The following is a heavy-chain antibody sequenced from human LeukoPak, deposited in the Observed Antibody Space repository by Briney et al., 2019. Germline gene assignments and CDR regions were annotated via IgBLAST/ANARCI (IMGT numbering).Heavy chain of an antibody. CDR1: GYTLTELS. J-gene: IGHJ4*02. D-gene: IGHD2-15*01. CDR3: ATDPVGYCNANGCYSVDY. Sequence: ASVKVSCKVSGYTLTELSMHWVRQAPGKGLKWMGGFDPEHGETVYAQKFQGRLTMTEDTSTHTAYMELSSLRSDDTAVYYCATDPVGYCNANGCYSVDYWGQGTLVTVSS. CDR2: FDPEHGET. V-gene: IGHV1-24*01.